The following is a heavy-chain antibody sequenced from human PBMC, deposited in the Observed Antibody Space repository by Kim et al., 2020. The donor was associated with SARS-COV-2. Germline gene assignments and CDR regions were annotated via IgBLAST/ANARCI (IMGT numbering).Heavy chain of an antibody. CDR1: GYTLTELS. V-gene: IGHV1-24*01. Sequence: ASVKVSCKVSGYTLTELSMHWVRQAPGKGLEWMGGFDPEDGETIYAQKFQGRVTMTEDTSTDTAYMELSSLRSEDTAVYYCATSSTMVRGVLLKRGLSNWFDPWGQGTLVTVSS. J-gene: IGHJ5*02. CDR3: ATSSTMVRGVLLKRGLSNWFDP. D-gene: IGHD3-10*01. CDR2: FDPEDGET.